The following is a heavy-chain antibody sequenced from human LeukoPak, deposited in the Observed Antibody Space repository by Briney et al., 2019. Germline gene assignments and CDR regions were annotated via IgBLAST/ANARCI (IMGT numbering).Heavy chain of an antibody. J-gene: IGHJ4*02. CDR1: GASFRGYY. CDR3: ARLDPYYYDSSGNPGGYFDY. CDR2: IHHSGST. D-gene: IGHD3-22*01. V-gene: IGHV4-34*01. Sequence: PSETLSLTCTVSGASFRGYYWSWIRQPPGKGLEWIGEIHHSGSTNYNPSLKSRVTISIDTSKNQFSLRLNSVTAADTAIYYCARLDPYYYDSSGNPGGYFDYWGQGTRVTVSS.